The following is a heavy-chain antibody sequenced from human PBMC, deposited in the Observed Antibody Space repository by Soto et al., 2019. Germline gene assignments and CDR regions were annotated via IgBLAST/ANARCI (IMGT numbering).Heavy chain of an antibody. CDR2: IYYSGST. J-gene: IGHJ1*01. D-gene: IGHD3-22*01. V-gene: IGHV4-59*01. CDR1: GGSISSYY. Sequence: PSETLSLTCTVSGGSISSYYWSWIRKPPGKGLEWIGYIYYSGSTNYNPSLKSRVTISVDTSKNQFSLKLSSVTAADTAVYYCAGGDSSGYYFGAEYFQHWGQGTLVTVSS. CDR3: AGGDSSGYYFGAEYFQH.